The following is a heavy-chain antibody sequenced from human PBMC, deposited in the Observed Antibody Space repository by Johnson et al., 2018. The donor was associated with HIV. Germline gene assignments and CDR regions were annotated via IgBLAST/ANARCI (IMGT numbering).Heavy chain of an antibody. CDR2: ISGSGGST. CDR3: AKDRYSSSSVGAFDI. CDR1: QFSFSSYA. J-gene: IGHJ3*02. D-gene: IGHD6-6*01. Sequence: VQLVESGGGVVQPGRSLRLSCTASQFSFSSYAMSWVRQAPGKGLEWVSAISGSGGSTYYADSVKGRFTISRDNSKNTLYLQMNSLRAEDTAVYYCAKDRYSSSSVGAFDIWGQGTMVTVSS. V-gene: IGHV3-23*04.